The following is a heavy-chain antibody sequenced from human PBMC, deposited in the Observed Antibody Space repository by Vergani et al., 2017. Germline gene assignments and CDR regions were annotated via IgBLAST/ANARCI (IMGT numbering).Heavy chain of an antibody. D-gene: IGHD6-19*01. J-gene: IGHJ5*02. CDR3: ASDTHSGQRADR. Sequence: QVQLQESGPGLVKSSETLSLTCSVSFDSIRNLYRNWIRQPPGKGLDWIGSIHYSENTNYNPSLKTRVTISVHTSKNQFSLTLTSVTAADTAVYDCASDTHSGQRADRWGQGILVTVTS. CDR2: IHYSENT. V-gene: IGHV4-59*11. CDR1: FDSIRNLY.